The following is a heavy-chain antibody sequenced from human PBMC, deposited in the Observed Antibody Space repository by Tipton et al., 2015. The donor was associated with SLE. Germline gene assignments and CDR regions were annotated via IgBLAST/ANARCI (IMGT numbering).Heavy chain of an antibody. D-gene: IGHD2-2*02. V-gene: IGHV3-21*05. CDR2: ISSRSSYI. Sequence: SLRLSCAASGFTFSSYTMHWVRQAPGKGLEWVSCISSRSSYIYYADSVKGRFTISRDNAKNSLYLQMNSLRAEDTAVYYCASGGYCSSTSCNTNYYGMDVWGQGTTVTVSS. CDR3: ASGGYCSSTSCNTNYYGMDV. J-gene: IGHJ6*02. CDR1: GFTFSSYT.